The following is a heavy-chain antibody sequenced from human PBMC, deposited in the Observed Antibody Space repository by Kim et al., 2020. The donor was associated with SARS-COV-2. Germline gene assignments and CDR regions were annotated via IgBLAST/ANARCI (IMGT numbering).Heavy chain of an antibody. CDR1: GFTFSSYS. V-gene: IGHV3-48*02. Sequence: GGSLRLSCAASGFTFSSYSMNWVRQAPGKGLEWVSYISSSSSTIYYADSVKGRFTISRDNAKNSLYLQMNSLRDEDTAVYYCARDRGGQLSYYYGMDVWGQGTTVTVSS. CDR2: ISSSSSTI. D-gene: IGHD6-13*01. J-gene: IGHJ6*02. CDR3: ARDRGGQLSYYYGMDV.